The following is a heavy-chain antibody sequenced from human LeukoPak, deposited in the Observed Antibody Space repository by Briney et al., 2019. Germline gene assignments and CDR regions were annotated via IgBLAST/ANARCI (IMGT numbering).Heavy chain of an antibody. CDR1: GYTFTGYY. Sequence: ASVKVSCKASGYTFTGYYMHWVRQAPGQGLEWMGWINPNSGGTNYAQKFQGRVTMTRDTSISTAYMELSRLRSEDTAVYYCASGPNYDILTGPNNYYYYMDVWGKGTTVTISS. CDR3: ASGPNYDILTGPNNYYYYMDV. J-gene: IGHJ6*03. CDR2: INPNSGGT. V-gene: IGHV1-2*02. D-gene: IGHD3-9*01.